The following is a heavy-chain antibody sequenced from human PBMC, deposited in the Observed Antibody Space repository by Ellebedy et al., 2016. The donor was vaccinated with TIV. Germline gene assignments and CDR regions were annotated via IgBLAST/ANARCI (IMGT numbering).Heavy chain of an antibody. V-gene: IGHV4-59*08. CDR1: GGSMFDLY. CDR3: ARQPYNFGAYYFDY. Sequence: MPGGSLRLSCTVSGGSMFDLYWSWIRQPPGKGLEWIGYIFHSGGVNYNPSLKSRVTMSVDSSKNQFSLRLSSLTAADTAMYYCARQPYNFGAYYFDYWGQGALVTVSS. CDR2: IFHSGGV. D-gene: IGHD5-18*01. J-gene: IGHJ4*02.